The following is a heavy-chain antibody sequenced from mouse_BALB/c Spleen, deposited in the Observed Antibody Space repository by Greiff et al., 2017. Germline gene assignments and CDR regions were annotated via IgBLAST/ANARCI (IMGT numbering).Heavy chain of an antibody. J-gene: IGHJ1*01. CDR3: AREDTSGGFDV. CDR2: IYPGDGDT. CDR1: GYTFTSYW. Sequence: QVQLKESGAELARPGASVKLSCKASGYTFTSYWMQWVKQRPGQGLEWIGAIYPGDGDTRYTQKFKGKATLTADKSSSTAYMQLSSLASEDSAVYYCAREDTSGGFDVWGAGTTVTVSS. D-gene: IGHD5-1-1*01. V-gene: IGHV1-87*01.